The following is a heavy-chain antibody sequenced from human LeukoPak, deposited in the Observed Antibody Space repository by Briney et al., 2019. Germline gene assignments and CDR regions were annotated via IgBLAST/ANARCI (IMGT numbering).Heavy chain of an antibody. CDR1: GFTFSTYG. D-gene: IGHD2-8*02. CDR2: ISRGSTSI. CDR3: ATDGAAWSRSY. V-gene: IGHV3-21*01. J-gene: IGHJ4*02. Sequence: PGGSLRLSCAASGFTFSTYGMTWVRQAPGKGLEWVSTISRGSTSIYYADSVKGRFTISRDDAKNSVSLQMNSPRAEDTAVYYCATDGAAWSRSYWGQGTLVTVSS.